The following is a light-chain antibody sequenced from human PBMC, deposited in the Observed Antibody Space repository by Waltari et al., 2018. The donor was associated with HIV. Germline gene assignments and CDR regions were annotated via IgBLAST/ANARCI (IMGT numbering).Light chain of an antibody. CDR2: DVT. CDR1: SSDLGSYNY. V-gene: IGLV2-11*01. Sequence: QSALTQPRSVSGSPGQSVTISCRGTSSDLGSYNYVSWYQERPGKAPKLMIYDVTHRPSGVPDRFSGSKSGNTASLTISGLQADDEADYYCCSYAGSYTLVFGGGTKLTVV. CDR3: CSYAGSYTLV. J-gene: IGLJ3*02.